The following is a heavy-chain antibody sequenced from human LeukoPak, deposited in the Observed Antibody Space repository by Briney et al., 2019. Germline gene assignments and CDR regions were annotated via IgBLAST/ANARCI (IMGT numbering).Heavy chain of an antibody. V-gene: IGHV4-4*07. J-gene: IGHJ6*03. Sequence: SETLSLTCTVSGGSISSYYWSWIRQPAGKGLEWIGRIYTSGSTNYNPSLKSRVTMSVDTSKNQFSLKLSSVTAADTAVYYCARGVSGYCSGGSCSPLDYYYMDVWGKGTTVTVSS. D-gene: IGHD2-15*01. CDR3: ARGVSGYCSGGSCSPLDYYYMDV. CDR1: GGSISSYY. CDR2: IYTSGST.